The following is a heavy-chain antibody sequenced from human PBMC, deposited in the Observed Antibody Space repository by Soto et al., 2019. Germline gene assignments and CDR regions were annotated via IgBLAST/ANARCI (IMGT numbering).Heavy chain of an antibody. CDR3: ARDYDSKDYYYYGMDV. J-gene: IGHJ6*02. CDR1: GGTFSSYA. D-gene: IGHD3-16*01. V-gene: IGHV1-69*13. CDR2: IIPIFGTA. Sequence: SVKVSCKASGGTFSSYAISWVRQAPGQGLEWMGGIIPIFGTANYAQKFQGRVTITADESTSTAYMELSSLRSEDTAVYYCARDYDSKDYYYYGMDVWGQGTTVTVS.